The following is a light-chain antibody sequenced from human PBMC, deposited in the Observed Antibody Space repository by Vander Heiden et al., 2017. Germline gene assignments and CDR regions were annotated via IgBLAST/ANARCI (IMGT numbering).Light chain of an antibody. Sequence: DIQMTQSPSSLSASVGDRVTITCRASQSISSYLNWYQQKPGKAPKLLIYAASSLQSGVPARFSGSGSGTDFTLTISSLKPEDFATYYCQQSYRTPDTFGPGTKVDIK. J-gene: IGKJ3*01. V-gene: IGKV1-39*01. CDR2: AAS. CDR1: QSISSY. CDR3: QQSYRTPDT.